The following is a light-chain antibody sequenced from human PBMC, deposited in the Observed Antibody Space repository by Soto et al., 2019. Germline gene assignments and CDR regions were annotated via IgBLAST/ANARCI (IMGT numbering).Light chain of an antibody. CDR3: SSYTSSRSVV. CDR2: DVS. CDR1: SSDVGGYNY. V-gene: IGLV2-14*01. Sequence: QSALTQPASVSGSPGQSITISCTGTSSDVGGYNYVSWYQQHPGKAPKLMIYDVSNRPSGVSNRFSGSKSGXTAXLTISGLQAEDEADYYCSSYTSSRSVVFGGGTKLTVL. J-gene: IGLJ2*01.